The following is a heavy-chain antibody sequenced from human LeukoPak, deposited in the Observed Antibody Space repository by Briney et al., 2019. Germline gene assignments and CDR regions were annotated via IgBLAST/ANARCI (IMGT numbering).Heavy chain of an antibody. V-gene: IGHV3-11*04. CDR2: ISSSGSTI. CDR1: GFTFSDYY. J-gene: IGHJ4*02. CDR3: AGGSYYYGSGSSYYYFDY. Sequence: GGSLRLSCAASGFTFSDYYMSWIRQAPGKGLEWVSYISSSGSTIYYADSVKGRFTISRDNAKNSLYLQMNSLRAEDTAVYYCAGGSYYYGSGSSYYYFDYWGQGTLVTVSS. D-gene: IGHD3-10*01.